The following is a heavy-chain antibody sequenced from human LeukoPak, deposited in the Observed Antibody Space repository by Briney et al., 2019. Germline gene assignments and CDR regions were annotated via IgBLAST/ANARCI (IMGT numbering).Heavy chain of an antibody. Sequence: GGSLRLSCAASGFTFSRNAMSWVRQAPGKGLEWVSGISGSGDTTYYADSVKGRFTISRDNSKNTLYLQMNSLRAEDTAVYYCAREALSSGYYQKPEAFDIWGQGTMVTVSS. V-gene: IGHV3-23*01. CDR2: ISGSGDTT. CDR1: GFTFSRNA. CDR3: AREALSSGYYQKPEAFDI. J-gene: IGHJ3*02. D-gene: IGHD3-22*01.